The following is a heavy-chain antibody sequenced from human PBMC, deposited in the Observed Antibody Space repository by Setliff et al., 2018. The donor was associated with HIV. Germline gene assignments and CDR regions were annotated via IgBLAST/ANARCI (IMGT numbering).Heavy chain of an antibody. CDR2: ISTSGRT. V-gene: IGHV4-4*07. Sequence: PSETLSLTCTVSGGSISSYYWSWIRQPAGKGLEWIGHISTSGRTNYNPSLMSRLTISVDTSKNQFSLKLSSVTAADTAVYHCARADNYYYDSGAFKSGLDAFDIWGQGTMVTVSS. CDR3: ARADNYYYDSGAFKSGLDAFDI. CDR1: GGSISSYY. J-gene: IGHJ3*02. D-gene: IGHD3-22*01.